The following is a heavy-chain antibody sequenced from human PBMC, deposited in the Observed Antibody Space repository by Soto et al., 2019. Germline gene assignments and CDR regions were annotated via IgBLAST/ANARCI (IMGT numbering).Heavy chain of an antibody. CDR3: ARDPGTTRDYYYGMDV. CDR2: IIPILGTA. D-gene: IGHD1-1*01. Sequence: ASVKVSCKASGYTFSSNGISWVRQAPGQGLEWMGGIIPILGTANYAQKLQGRVTITADKSTSTAYMELSSLRSEDTAVYYCARDPGTTRDYYYGMDVWGQGTTVTVSS. V-gene: IGHV1-69*10. J-gene: IGHJ6*02. CDR1: GYTFSSNG.